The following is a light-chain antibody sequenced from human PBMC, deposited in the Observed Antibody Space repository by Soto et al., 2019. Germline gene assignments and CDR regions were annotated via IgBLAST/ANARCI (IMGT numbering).Light chain of an antibody. CDR3: QHYNSYSEA. Sequence: IQMTQSPSSLSASVGDRVTITCGASQSISSWLAWYQQKPGKAPKLLIYKASTLESGVPSRFSGSGSGTEFTLTISSLPPDDFATYYCQHYNSYSEAFGQGTKVDIK. CDR2: KAS. J-gene: IGKJ1*01. V-gene: IGKV1-5*03. CDR1: QSISSW.